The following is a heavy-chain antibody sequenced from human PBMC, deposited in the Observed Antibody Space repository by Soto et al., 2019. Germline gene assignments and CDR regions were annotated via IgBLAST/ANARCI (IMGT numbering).Heavy chain of an antibody. J-gene: IGHJ1*01. CDR3: ATDRRSTGTTFSYFQH. CDR1: VYTFTSYG. D-gene: IGHD4-17*01. CDR2: ISAYNGNT. Sequence: ASVKVSCKGSVYTFTSYGISWVRQAPGQGLEWMGWISAYNGNTNYAQKLQGRVTMTKDTSTDTAYMELRSLRSEDTAVYYCATDRRSTGTTFSYFQHWGQGTLVTVSS. V-gene: IGHV1-18*01.